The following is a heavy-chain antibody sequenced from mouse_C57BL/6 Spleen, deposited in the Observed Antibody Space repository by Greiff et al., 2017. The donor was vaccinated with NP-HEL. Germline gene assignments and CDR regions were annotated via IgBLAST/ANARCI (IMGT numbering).Heavy chain of an antibody. D-gene: IGHD1-1*01. V-gene: IGHV14-4*01. Sequence: VQLQQSGAELVRPGASVKLSCTASGFNIKDDYMHWVKQRPEQGLEWIGWIDPENGDTEYASKFQGKATITADTSSNTAYLQLSSLTSEDTAVYYCTTGGYYGPFDYWGQGTTLTVSS. J-gene: IGHJ2*01. CDR1: GFNIKDDY. CDR3: TTGGYYGPFDY. CDR2: IDPENGDT.